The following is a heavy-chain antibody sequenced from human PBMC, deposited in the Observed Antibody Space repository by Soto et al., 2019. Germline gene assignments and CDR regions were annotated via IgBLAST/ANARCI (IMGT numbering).Heavy chain of an antibody. V-gene: IGHV1-69*01. D-gene: IGHD3-16*01. J-gene: IGHJ6*02. CDR1: RDTFNKYA. Sequence: QVQLVQSGAEVKKPGSSVKVSCKTSRDTFNKYAFNWVRQAPGQALEWMGWIIPIFSSRNYAEKFQGRVTIPADDSTSTAYMELRSLRFEDTAVYYCARGETYLGVWGQGTTVTVSS. CDR3: ARGETYLGV. CDR2: IIPIFSSR.